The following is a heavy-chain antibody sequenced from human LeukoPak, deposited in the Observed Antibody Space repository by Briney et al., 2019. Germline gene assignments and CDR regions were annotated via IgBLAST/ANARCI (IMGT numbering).Heavy chain of an antibody. J-gene: IGHJ4*02. V-gene: IGHV3-21*01. CDR3: ASPNDYGDYGGGY. CDR2: ISSSSSYI. CDR1: GFTFSSYS. D-gene: IGHD4-17*01. Sequence: SPGRSLRLSCAASGFTFSSYSMNWVRQAPGKGLEWVSSISSSSSYIYYADSVKGRFTISRDNAKNSLYLQMNSLRAEDTAVYYCASPNDYGDYGGGYWGQGTLVTVSS.